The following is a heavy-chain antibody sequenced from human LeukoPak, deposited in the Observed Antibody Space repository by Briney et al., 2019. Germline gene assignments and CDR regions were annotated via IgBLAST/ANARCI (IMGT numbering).Heavy chain of an antibody. Sequence: GGSLRLSCAASGFTFSSYSMNWVRQAPGKGLEWVSSISSSSSYIYYADSVKGRFTISRDNAKNSLYLQMNSLRAEDTAVYYCARVKTPGVRLRLLAAAGATDYWGQGTLVTVSS. CDR3: ARVKTPGVRLRLLAAAGATDY. D-gene: IGHD6-13*01. CDR1: GFTFSSYS. J-gene: IGHJ4*02. CDR2: ISSSSSYI. V-gene: IGHV3-21*01.